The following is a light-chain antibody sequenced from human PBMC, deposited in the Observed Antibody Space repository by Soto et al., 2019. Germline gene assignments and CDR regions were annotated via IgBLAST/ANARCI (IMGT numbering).Light chain of an antibody. CDR2: GNS. J-gene: IGLJ1*01. CDR1: SSNIGAGYD. CDR3: QSYDSSRSGYV. Sequence: QSVLTQPPSVSVSPGQRVTISCTGSSSNIGAGYDVHWYQQLPGKAPKLLIYGNSNRPSGVPDRFSGSKSGTAASLAITGLQAEDEAEYDCQSYDSSRSGYVFGTGTKLTVL. V-gene: IGLV1-40*01.